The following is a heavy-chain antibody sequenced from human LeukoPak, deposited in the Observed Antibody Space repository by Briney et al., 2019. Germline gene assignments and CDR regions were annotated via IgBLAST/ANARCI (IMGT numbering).Heavy chain of an antibody. CDR3: AGTNGDYVFDY. V-gene: IGHV4-38-2*02. Sequence: SETLSLTCTVSGYSISSGYYWGWILQPPGKGPEWIVSIYHSGSTYYNPSLKSRVTISVDTSKNHFSLNLNSVTAADTAVYYCAGTNGDYVFDYWGQGTLVTVSS. CDR2: IYHSGST. CDR1: GYSISSGYY. D-gene: IGHD4-17*01. J-gene: IGHJ4*02.